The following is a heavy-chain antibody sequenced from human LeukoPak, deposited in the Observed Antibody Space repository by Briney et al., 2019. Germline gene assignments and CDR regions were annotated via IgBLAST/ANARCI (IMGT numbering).Heavy chain of an antibody. Sequence: GGSLRLSCAASGFTVSKKFMTWVRQAPGKGLEWVSSIYSGGGTYYADSVKGRFTISRDNSKNTLNLQMNSLRTEDTAVYYCATEAGVDWGQGTLVTVSS. CDR1: GFTVSKKF. CDR3: ATEAGVD. CDR2: IYSGGGT. V-gene: IGHV3-66*01. D-gene: IGHD6-13*01. J-gene: IGHJ4*02.